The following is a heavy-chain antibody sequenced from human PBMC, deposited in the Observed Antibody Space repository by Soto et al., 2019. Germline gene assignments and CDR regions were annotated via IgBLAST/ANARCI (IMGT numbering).Heavy chain of an antibody. CDR3: ARDTLVLRYFDWLPTLNYYYYGMDV. V-gene: IGHV1-46*01. D-gene: IGHD3-9*01. J-gene: IGHJ6*02. CDR2: INPSGGST. CDR1: GYTFTSYY. Sequence: ASVKVSCKASGYTFTSYYMHWVRQAPGQGLEWMGIINPSGGSTSYAQKFQGRGTMTRDTSTSTVYMELSSLRSEDTAVYYCARDTLVLRYFDWLPTLNYYYYGMDVWGQATTVTVSS.